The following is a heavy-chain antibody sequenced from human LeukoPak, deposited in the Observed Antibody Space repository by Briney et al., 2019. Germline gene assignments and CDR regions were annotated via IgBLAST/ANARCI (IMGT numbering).Heavy chain of an antibody. Sequence: KSGGSLRLSCVASGFTFSASYMTWVRQPPGKGLEWLSYISENSGDTNYADSVKGRFTVSRDNAKNSLYLQMNTLRADDTAVYFCARGYSGYDASEYYSYYMDVWGKGTTVTISS. CDR1: GFTFSASY. J-gene: IGHJ6*03. D-gene: IGHD5-12*01. V-gene: IGHV3-11*06. CDR3: ARGYSGYDASEYYSYYMDV. CDR2: ISENSGDT.